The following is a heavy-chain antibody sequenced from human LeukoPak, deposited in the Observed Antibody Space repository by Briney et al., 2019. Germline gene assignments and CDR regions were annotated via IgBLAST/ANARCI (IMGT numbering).Heavy chain of an antibody. CDR2: ISGSGGST. D-gene: IGHD6-13*01. J-gene: IGHJ6*03. V-gene: IGHV3-23*01. CDR1: GFTFSSYA. Sequence: GGSLRLSCAASGFTFSSYAMSWVRQAPGKGLEWVSAISGSGGSTYYADSVKGRFTISRDNAKNSLYLQMNSLRAEDTAVYYCASQRLSSWPRYYYMDVWGKGTTVTVSS. CDR3: ASQRLSSWPRYYYMDV.